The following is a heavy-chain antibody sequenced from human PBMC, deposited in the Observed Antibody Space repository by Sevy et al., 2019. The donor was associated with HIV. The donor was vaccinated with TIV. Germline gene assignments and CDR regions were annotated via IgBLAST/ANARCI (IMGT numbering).Heavy chain of an antibody. CDR3: ARDGDILTANWFDP. V-gene: IGHV3-30*04. J-gene: IGHJ5*02. CDR2: ISYDGSNK. D-gene: IGHD3-9*01. Sequence: GESLKISCAASGFTFSSYAMHWVRQAPGKGLEWVAVISYDGSNKYYADSVKGRFTISRDNSKNTLYLQMNSLRAEDTAVYYCARDGDILTANWFDPWGQGTLVTVSS. CDR1: GFTFSSYA.